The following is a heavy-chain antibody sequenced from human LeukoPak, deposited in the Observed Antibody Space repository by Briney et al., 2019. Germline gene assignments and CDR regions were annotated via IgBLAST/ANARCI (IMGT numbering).Heavy chain of an antibody. CDR2: INPNSGGT. V-gene: IGHV1-2*02. J-gene: IGHJ4*02. CDR3: ARDGYSFGHDFDY. Sequence: ASVKVSSKASGYTFTGYYMHWVRQAPGQGLEWMGWINPNSGGTNYAQKFQGRVTMTRDTSISTAYMELSRLRSDDTAVYYCARDGYSFGHDFDYWGQGTLVTVSS. CDR1: GYTFTGYY. D-gene: IGHD5-18*01.